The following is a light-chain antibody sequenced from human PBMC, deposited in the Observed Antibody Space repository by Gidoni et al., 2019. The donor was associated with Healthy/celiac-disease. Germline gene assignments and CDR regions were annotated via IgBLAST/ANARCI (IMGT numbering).Light chain of an antibody. V-gene: IGLV3-25*03. J-gene: IGLJ2*01. CDR2: KDS. CDR3: QSADSSGTYVV. Sequence: SSDLSQPPSLSVSPGQTARITCSGDALPQQYAYWYQQKPGKAPVLVIYKDSERPSGIPERLSGSSSGTTVTLTISGVQAEDEADYYCQSADSSGTYVVFGGGTKLTVL. CDR1: ALPQQY.